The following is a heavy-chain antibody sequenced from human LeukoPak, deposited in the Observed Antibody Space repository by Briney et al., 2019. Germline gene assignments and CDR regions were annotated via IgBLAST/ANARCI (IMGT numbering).Heavy chain of an antibody. CDR1: GGSISSYY. J-gene: IGHJ5*02. CDR3: ARVNSYYYDSSGPPGWFDP. CDR2: IYYSGST. D-gene: IGHD3-22*01. Sequence: SETLSLTCTVSGGSISSYYWSWIRQPPGKGLEWIGYIYYSGSTNYNPSLKSRVTISVDTSKNQFSLKLSSVTAADTAVYYCARVNSYYYDSSGPPGWFDPWGQGTRVTVSS. V-gene: IGHV4-59*01.